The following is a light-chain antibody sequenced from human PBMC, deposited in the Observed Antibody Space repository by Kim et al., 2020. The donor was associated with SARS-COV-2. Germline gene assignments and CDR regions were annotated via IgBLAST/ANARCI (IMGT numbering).Light chain of an antibody. V-gene: IGKV1-16*02. Sequence: AAVGDRVTITRRESQGISNYLAWFQQKTGNAPKHLRYAASSLQSWGPTKFSGSGSGTDFTLTRIRLQPEDFASYYSQQYKSYPPTFGQRTQVEIK. CDR1: QGISNY. CDR3: QQYKSYPPT. CDR2: AAS. J-gene: IGKJ1*01.